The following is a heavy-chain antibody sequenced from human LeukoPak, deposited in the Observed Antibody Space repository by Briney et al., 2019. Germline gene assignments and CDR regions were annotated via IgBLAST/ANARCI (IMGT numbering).Heavy chain of an antibody. Sequence: SQTLSLTCAISGDSVSSNSAAWNWIRPPPSRGLEWLGRTYYRSKWYNDYAVSVKSRITINPDTSKNQFSLQLNSVTPEDTAVYYCARDPSGYSSSWYYFDYWGQGTLVTVSS. D-gene: IGHD6-13*01. J-gene: IGHJ4*02. V-gene: IGHV6-1*01. CDR1: GDSVSSNSAA. CDR3: ARDPSGYSSSWYYFDY. CDR2: TYYRSKWYN.